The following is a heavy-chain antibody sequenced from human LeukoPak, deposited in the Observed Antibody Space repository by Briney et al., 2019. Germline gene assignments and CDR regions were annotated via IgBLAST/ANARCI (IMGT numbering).Heavy chain of an antibody. Sequence: SVKVSCKASGGTFRSYGFSWVRQAPGQGLEWMGGLIPIFGTPKYAQKFQGRVTITVDKSTSTAYMELNSLRSEDTAVYYCAREVATARNDAFDIWGQGTTVIVSS. D-gene: IGHD5-18*01. CDR2: LIPIFGTP. CDR1: GGTFRSYG. J-gene: IGHJ3*02. V-gene: IGHV1-69*06. CDR3: AREVATARNDAFDI.